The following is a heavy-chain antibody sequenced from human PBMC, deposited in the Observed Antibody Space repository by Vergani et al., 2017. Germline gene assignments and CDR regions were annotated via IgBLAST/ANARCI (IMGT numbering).Heavy chain of an antibody. CDR3: ARLYGRDSSGSKYFDY. V-gene: IGHV5-51*01. CDR1: GYSFTNYW. J-gene: IGHJ4*02. D-gene: IGHD3-22*01. CDR2: IHPADSDT. Sequence: EVQLVQSGAEVKKPGESLKISCQISGYSFTNYWIGWVRQMPGKGLDWMGIIHPADSDTRYSPSFQGQVTISVDKSISTAYLQRSSLGASDSAMYYCARLYGRDSSGSKYFDYWGQGTLVTVSS.